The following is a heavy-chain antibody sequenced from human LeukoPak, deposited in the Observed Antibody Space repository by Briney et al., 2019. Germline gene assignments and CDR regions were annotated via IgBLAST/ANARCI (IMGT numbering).Heavy chain of an antibody. CDR2: ITGSGGST. Sequence: GGSLRLSCAASGLSFSTYAMSWVRQGPGKGLEWVSGITGSGGSTYYADSVKGRFTISRDNSKNTLYLQMNSLRAEDTAIYYCVKKIVADIPPFSWGQGTLVTVSS. J-gene: IGHJ5*02. V-gene: IGHV3-23*01. CDR3: VKKIVADIPPFS. D-gene: IGHD5-12*01. CDR1: GLSFSTYA.